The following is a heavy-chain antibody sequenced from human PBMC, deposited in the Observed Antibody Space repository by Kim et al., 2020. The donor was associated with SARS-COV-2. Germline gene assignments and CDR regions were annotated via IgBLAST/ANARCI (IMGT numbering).Heavy chain of an antibody. CDR3: ARVPKGAGSWYYFDY. Sequence: GGSLRLSCAASEFTFRDYYMSWIRQTPGKGLEWLSYISGTTDYTNYADSVKGRFTISRDNAKNSLYLQMNSLRADDTAVYYCARVPKGAGSWYYFDYWG. CDR2: ISGTTDYT. V-gene: IGHV3-11*05. D-gene: IGHD3-10*01. J-gene: IGHJ4*01. CDR1: EFTFRDYY.